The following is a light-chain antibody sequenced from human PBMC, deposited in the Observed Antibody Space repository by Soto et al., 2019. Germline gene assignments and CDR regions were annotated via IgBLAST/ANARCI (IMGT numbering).Light chain of an antibody. CDR1: QTISSW. CDR3: QHYNSYSEA. J-gene: IGKJ1*01. CDR2: KAS. Sequence: DIQMTQSPSTLSGSVGSSVPTTCRASQTISSWLAWYQQKPGKAPKLLIYKASTLKSGVPSRFSGSGSGTEFTRTSSSLQPDDFATYYCQHYNSYSEAFGQGTKVDIK. V-gene: IGKV1-5*03.